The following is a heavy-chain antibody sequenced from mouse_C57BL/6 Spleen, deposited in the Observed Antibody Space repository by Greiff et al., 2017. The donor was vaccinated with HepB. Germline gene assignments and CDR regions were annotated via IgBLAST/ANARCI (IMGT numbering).Heavy chain of an antibody. CDR3: TTPYGGSAWFAY. Sequence: EVQLQQSGAELVRPGASVKLSCTASGFNIKDYYMHWVKQRPEQGLEWIGRIDPEDGDTEYAPKFQGKATMTADTSSNTAYLQLSSLTSEDTAVYYCTTPYGGSAWFAYWGQGTLVTVSA. D-gene: IGHD1-1*02. CDR2: IDPEDGDT. CDR1: GFNIKDYY. J-gene: IGHJ3*01. V-gene: IGHV14-1*01.